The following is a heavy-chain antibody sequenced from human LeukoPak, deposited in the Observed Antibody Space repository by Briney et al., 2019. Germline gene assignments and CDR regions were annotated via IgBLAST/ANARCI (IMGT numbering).Heavy chain of an antibody. V-gene: IGHV4-61*02. CDR1: GGSISSGSYY. CDR3: ARVVVAQFDY. Sequence: SETLSLTCTVSGGSISSGSYYWSWIRQPAGKGLEWIGRIYTSGSTNYNPSLKSRVTISVDTSKNQFSLKLSSVTAADTAVYYCARVVVAQFDYWGQGTLVTVSS. CDR2: IYTSGST. D-gene: IGHD2-15*01. J-gene: IGHJ4*02.